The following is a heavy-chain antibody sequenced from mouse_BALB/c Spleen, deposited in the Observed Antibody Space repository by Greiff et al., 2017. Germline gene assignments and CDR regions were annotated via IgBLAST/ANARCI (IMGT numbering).Heavy chain of an antibody. Sequence: EVKLEESGGGLVKPGGSLKLSCAASGFTFSSYAMSWVRQTPEKRLEWVASISSGGSTYYPDSVKGRFTISRDNARNILYLQMSSLRSEDTAMYYCAPTMITTGAMDYWGQGTSVTVSS. CDR3: APTMITTGAMDY. J-gene: IGHJ4*01. CDR2: ISSGGST. V-gene: IGHV5-6-5*01. CDR1: GFTFSSYA. D-gene: IGHD2-4*01.